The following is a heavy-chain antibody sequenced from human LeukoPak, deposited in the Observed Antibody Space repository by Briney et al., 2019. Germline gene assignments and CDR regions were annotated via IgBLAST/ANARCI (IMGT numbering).Heavy chain of an antibody. J-gene: IGHJ5*02. CDR1: GYSLTSGFY. CDR2: VYYRGST. Sequence: SETLSLTCTVSGYSLTSGFYWAWIRQTPEKGLEWIGSVYYRGSTNHNPSLRSRVTLSVDTSKNQFSLNLTSVTAADTAVYYCARDCSGVSCQSTSWGQGTLVTVSS. V-gene: IGHV4-38-2*02. CDR3: ARDCSGVSCQSTS. D-gene: IGHD2-15*01.